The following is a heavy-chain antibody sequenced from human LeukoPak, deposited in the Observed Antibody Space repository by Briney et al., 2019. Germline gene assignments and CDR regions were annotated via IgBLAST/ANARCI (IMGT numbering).Heavy chain of an antibody. D-gene: IGHD4-17*01. J-gene: IGHJ3*02. Sequence: SETLSLTCAVYGGSFSGYYWSWIRQPPGKGLEWIGEINHSGSTNYNPSLKSRVTISVDTSKNQFSLQLNSVTPEDTAVYYCARENYGDYRRAFDIWGQGTMVTVS. CDR1: GGSFSGYY. CDR2: INHSGST. CDR3: ARENYGDYRRAFDI. V-gene: IGHV4-34*01.